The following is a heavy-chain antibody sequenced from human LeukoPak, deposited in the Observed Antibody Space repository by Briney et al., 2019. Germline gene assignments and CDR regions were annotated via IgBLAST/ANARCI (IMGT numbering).Heavy chain of an antibody. V-gene: IGHV3-23*01. CDR3: AKDLQDYYGSGSYYNVLGGAFDY. CDR2: ISGSGGSS. CDR1: GFTFSNYA. Sequence: GGSLRLSCAASGFTFSNYAMSWVRQAPGKGLEWVSGISGSGGSSYYPDSVKGRFTISRDHSKNTLYLQMNSLRAEDTAVYYCAKDLQDYYGSGSYYNVLGGAFDYWGQGALVTVSS. J-gene: IGHJ4*02. D-gene: IGHD3-10*01.